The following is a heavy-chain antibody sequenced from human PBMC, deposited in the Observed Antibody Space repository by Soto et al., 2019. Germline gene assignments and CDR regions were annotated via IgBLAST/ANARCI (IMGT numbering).Heavy chain of an antibody. CDR2: IYYSGST. V-gene: IGHV4-39*01. D-gene: IGHD2-2*01. CDR1: GGSISSGGYY. CDR3: ARLGDVLVPAATDGMDV. J-gene: IGHJ6*02. Sequence: PSETLSLTCTVSGGSISSGGYYWGWIRQPPGKGLEWIGSIYYSGSTYYNPSLKSRVTISVDTSKNQFSLKLSSVTAADTAVYYCARLGDVLVPAATDGMDVWGQGTTVTVSS.